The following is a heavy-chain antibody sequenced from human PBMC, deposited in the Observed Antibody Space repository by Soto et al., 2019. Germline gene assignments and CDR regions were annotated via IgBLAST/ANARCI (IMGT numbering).Heavy chain of an antibody. CDR1: GFTFSSYG. D-gene: IGHD3-3*01. CDR2: ISYDGSNK. Sequence: GGSLRLSCAASGFTFSSYGMHWVRQAPGKGLEWVAVISYDGSNKYYADSVKGRFTISRDNSKNTLYLQMNSLRAEDTAVYYRAKDIYKGPSADFWSGYFAKYYYYGMDVWGQGTTVTVSS. J-gene: IGHJ6*02. CDR3: AKDIYKGPSADFWSGYFAKYYYYGMDV. V-gene: IGHV3-30*18.